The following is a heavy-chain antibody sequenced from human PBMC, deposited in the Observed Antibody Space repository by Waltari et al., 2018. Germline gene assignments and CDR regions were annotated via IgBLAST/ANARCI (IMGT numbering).Heavy chain of an antibody. D-gene: IGHD6-13*01. CDR2: IYSGGST. CDR3: AKAQGSRMFDY. V-gene: IGHV3-23*03. J-gene: IGHJ4*02. CDR1: GFTFSSYA. Sequence: EVQLLESGGGLVQPGGSLRLSCAASGFTFSSYAMSWVRQAPGKGLEWVSVIYSGGSTYYADSVKGRFTISRDKSKNTLYLQMNSLRAEDTAVYYCAKAQGSRMFDYWGQGTLVTVSS.